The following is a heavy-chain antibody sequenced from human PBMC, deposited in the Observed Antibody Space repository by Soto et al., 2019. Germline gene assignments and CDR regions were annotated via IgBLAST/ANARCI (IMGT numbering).Heavy chain of an antibody. CDR3: AREDYGDYATAFDY. CDR1: GFTFSSYA. J-gene: IGHJ4*02. Sequence: EVQLLESGGGLVQPGGSLRLSCAASGFTFSSYAMSWVRQAPGKGLEWVSAISGSGGSTYYADSVKGRFTNSRDNSKNTLYLQTNSLRAEDTAVYYCAREDYGDYATAFDYWGQGTLVTVSS. D-gene: IGHD4-17*01. CDR2: ISGSGGST. V-gene: IGHV3-23*01.